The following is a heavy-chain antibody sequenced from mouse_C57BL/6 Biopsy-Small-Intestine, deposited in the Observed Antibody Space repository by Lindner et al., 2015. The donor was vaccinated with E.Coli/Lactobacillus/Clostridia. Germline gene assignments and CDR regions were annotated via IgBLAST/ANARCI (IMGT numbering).Heavy chain of an antibody. D-gene: IGHD3-2*02. Sequence: VQLQESGPELVKPGASVKISCKAPGSSFTGYYMHWVKRSHGNILDWIGYIYPYNGLSSYNHKFRGKATLTVDKSSNTAYMELRTLTSEDSAVYFCARSEGSSGFFDYWGQGTTLTVSS. CDR1: GSSFTGYY. J-gene: IGHJ2*01. V-gene: IGHV1-31*01. CDR3: ARSEGSSGFFDY. CDR2: IYPYNGLS.